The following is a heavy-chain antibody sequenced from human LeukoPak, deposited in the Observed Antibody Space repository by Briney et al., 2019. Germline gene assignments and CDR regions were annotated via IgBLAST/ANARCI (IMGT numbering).Heavy chain of an antibody. D-gene: IGHD3-9*01. J-gene: IGHJ4*02. CDR3: TRVSGGYDMSDY. CDR1: GGSISSSSYY. Sequence: SETLSLTCTVSGGSISSSSYYWGWIRQPPGKGLEWIGSIYYSGSPYYNPSLKSRVTISVDTSKNQFSLKLSSVTAADTAVYYCTRVSGGYDMSDYWGQGTLVTVSS. V-gene: IGHV4-39*01. CDR2: IYYSGSP.